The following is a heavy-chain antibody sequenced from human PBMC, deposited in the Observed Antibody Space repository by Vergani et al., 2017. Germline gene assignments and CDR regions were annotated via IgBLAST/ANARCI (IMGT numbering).Heavy chain of an antibody. Sequence: QVQLQESGPGLVKSSETLSLTCSVSFDSIRNLYCNWIRQPPGKGLVWIGSIHYSENTNYNPSLKTRVTNSVDTSKNQFSLTLTSVTAADTAVYYCASDTHSVQRADRWGQGILVTVTS. J-gene: IGHJ5*02. V-gene: IGHV4-59*11. CDR3: ASDTHSVQRADR. CDR2: IHYSENT. D-gene: IGHD1-1*01. CDR1: FDSIRNLY.